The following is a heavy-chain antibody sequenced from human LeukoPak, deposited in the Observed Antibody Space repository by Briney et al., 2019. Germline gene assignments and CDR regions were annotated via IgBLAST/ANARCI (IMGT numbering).Heavy chain of an antibody. J-gene: IGHJ5*02. CDR1: GGSISSYY. V-gene: IGHV4-59*01. CDR3: ARVPYQYYDFWSGTGSWFDP. D-gene: IGHD3-3*01. Sequence: SETLSLTCTVSGGSISSYYWSWIRQPPGKGLEWIGYIYYSGSTNYNPSLKSRVTISVDTSKNQFSLKLSSVTAAGTAVYYCARVPYQYYDFWSGTGSWFDPWGQGTLVTVSS. CDR2: IYYSGST.